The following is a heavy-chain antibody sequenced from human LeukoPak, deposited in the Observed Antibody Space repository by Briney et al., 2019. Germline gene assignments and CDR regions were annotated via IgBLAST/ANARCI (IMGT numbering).Heavy chain of an antibody. CDR1: GYTFTNYG. D-gene: IGHD3-10*01. J-gene: IGHJ4*02. CDR2: ISTFNGDT. V-gene: IGHV1-18*01. CDR3: ARRMNSGSYYPSYYFDY. Sequence: ASVKVSCKASGYTFTNYGFSWVRQDPGQGLEWMGWISTFNGDTNYAPNLQDRVTMTTDTSTSTAYMELRSLRSDDTAVYFCARRMNSGSYYPSYYFDYWGQGTLVTVSS.